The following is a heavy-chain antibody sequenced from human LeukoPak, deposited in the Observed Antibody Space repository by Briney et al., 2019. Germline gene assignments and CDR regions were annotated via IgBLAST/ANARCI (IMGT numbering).Heavy chain of an antibody. J-gene: IGHJ4*02. D-gene: IGHD6-13*01. CDR2: SQTTKPNSCTT. CDR3: VGVVTTSSGWYRFDN. CDR1: GFAITYHH. V-gene: IGHV3-72*01. Sequence: GAPLRLSSAAAGFAITYHHMDWVRQAPGEGMEWVVRSQTTKPNSCTTEYAASVTGPFTISRDDSKKSMYLQLNRLKTEDTAVYYCVGVVTTSSGWYRFDNWGQGTLVTVSS.